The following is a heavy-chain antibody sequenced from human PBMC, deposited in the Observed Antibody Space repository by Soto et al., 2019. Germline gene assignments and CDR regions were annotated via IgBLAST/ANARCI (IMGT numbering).Heavy chain of an antibody. Sequence: PGGSLRLSCAASGFTFSDYYMSWIRQAPGKGLEWVSYISSSGSTIYYADSVKGRFTISRDNAKNSLYLQMNSLRAEDTAVYYCARDHSYDFWSGYNWFDPWGQGTLVTVSS. CDR2: ISSSGSTI. J-gene: IGHJ5*02. V-gene: IGHV3-11*01. CDR1: GFTFSDYY. CDR3: ARDHSYDFWSGYNWFDP. D-gene: IGHD3-3*01.